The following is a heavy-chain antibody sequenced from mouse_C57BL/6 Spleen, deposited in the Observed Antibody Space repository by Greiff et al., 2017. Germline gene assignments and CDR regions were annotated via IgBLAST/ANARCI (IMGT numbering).Heavy chain of an antibody. D-gene: IGHD4-1*01. Sequence: EVKLVESGGGLVKPGGSLKLSCAASGFTFSSYTMSWVRQTPEKRLEWVATISGGGGNTYYPDSVKGRFTISRDNAKNTLYLQMSSLRSEDTALYYCARVPLTAYYFDYWGQGTTLTVSS. V-gene: IGHV5-9*01. CDR3: ARVPLTAYYFDY. J-gene: IGHJ2*01. CDR2: ISGGGGNT. CDR1: GFTFSSYT.